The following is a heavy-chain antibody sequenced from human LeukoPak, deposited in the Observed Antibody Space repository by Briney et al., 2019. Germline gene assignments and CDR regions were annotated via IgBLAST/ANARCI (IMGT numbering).Heavy chain of an antibody. CDR1: GGSISSSSYY. CDR3: ARVRGDDSGTEWWYFDL. D-gene: IGHD4-17*01. J-gene: IGHJ2*01. Sequence: PSETLSLTCTVSGGSISSSSYYWSWIRQPPGKGLEWIGFIYYSGSTNYNPSLKSRVTISVDTSKKQFSLKLSSVTAADTAVYYCARVRGDDSGTEWWYFDLWGRGTLVTVSS. CDR2: IYYSGST. V-gene: IGHV4-61*01.